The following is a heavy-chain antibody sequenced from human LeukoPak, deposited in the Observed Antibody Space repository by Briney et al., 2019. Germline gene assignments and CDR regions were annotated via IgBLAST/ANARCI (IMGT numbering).Heavy chain of an antibody. CDR3: ARDDTHYYDILTGYYKY. D-gene: IGHD3-9*01. CDR1: GFTFSDYY. Sequence: PGGSLRLSCAASGFTFSDYYMSWIRQAPGKGLEWVSYISSSGSTIYYADSVKGRFTISRDNAKNSLYLQMNSLRAEDAAMYYCARDDTHYYDILTGYYKYWGQGTLVTVSS. V-gene: IGHV3-11*04. CDR2: ISSSGSTI. J-gene: IGHJ4*02.